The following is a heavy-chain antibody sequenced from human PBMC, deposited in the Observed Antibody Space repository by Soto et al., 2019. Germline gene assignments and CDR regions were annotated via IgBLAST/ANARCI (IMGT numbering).Heavy chain of an antibody. J-gene: IGHJ6*02. Sequence: PGESLKISCQGSRYSFTYFWISWVRQMPGKGLEWMGRIDPGDSNTIYSPSFQGHVTISVDKSSSTSYLQWGSLKASDTAIYYCAKQGGYYYYGMDAWGQGTTVTVSS. CDR2: IDPGDSNT. CDR3: AKQGGYYYYGMDA. CDR1: RYSFTYFW. V-gene: IGHV5-10-1*01. D-gene: IGHD3-16*01.